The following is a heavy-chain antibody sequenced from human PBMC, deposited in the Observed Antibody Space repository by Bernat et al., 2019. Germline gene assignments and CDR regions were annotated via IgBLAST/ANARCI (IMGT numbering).Heavy chain of an antibody. V-gene: IGHV4-31*03. Sequence: QVQLQESGPGLVKPSQTLSLTCTVSGGSISSGGYYWSWIRQHPGKGLEWIGYIYYSGSTYYHPSLKSRVTISVDTSKNQFSLKLSSVTAADTAVYYCARRSVVGNWFDPWGQGTLVTVSS. CDR2: IYYSGST. CDR3: ARRSVVGNWFDP. CDR1: GGSISSGGYY. D-gene: IGHD2-15*01. J-gene: IGHJ5*02.